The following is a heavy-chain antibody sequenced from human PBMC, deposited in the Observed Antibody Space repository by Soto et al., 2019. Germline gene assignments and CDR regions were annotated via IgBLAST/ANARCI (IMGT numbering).Heavy chain of an antibody. V-gene: IGHV3-21*01. CDR3: AREDSIIIPAVSDF. J-gene: IGHJ4*02. Sequence: GGSLRLSCTVSGFAFNNYGINWVRQAPGKGLEWVSSISKSDYTYYSDSVKGRFTISRDNAKNSVSLQMNTLRVEDTAVYYCAREDSIIIPAVSDFWGQGTLVT. CDR2: ISKSDYT. D-gene: IGHD2-2*01. CDR1: GFAFNNYG.